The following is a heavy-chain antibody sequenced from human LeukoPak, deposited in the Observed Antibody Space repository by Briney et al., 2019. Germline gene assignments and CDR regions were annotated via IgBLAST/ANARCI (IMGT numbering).Heavy chain of an antibody. Sequence: KCGESLKISCEGSGSSFTGYWIGCLRRLPGKDREWLGMIYPGGSDTRYSPSFQGQVTISADKSISTSYLQLSSLKASDTAMYYCARFYCSGGSCYSRGIDYWGQGTLVTVSS. D-gene: IGHD2-15*01. CDR3: ARFYCSGGSCYSRGIDY. CDR1: GSSFTGYW. J-gene: IGHJ4*02. V-gene: IGHV5-51*01. CDR2: IYPGGSDT.